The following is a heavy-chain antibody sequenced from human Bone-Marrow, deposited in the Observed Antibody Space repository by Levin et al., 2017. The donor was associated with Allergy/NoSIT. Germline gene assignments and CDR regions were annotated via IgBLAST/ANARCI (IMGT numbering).Heavy chain of an antibody. J-gene: IGHJ3*02. CDR2: INKDESEK. V-gene: IGHV3-7*02. CDR3: ARAPLLWFGNYFDVLVI. D-gene: IGHD3-10*01. CDR1: GFSISRYW. Sequence: GGSLRLSCAASGFSISRYWMSWVRQSPERGLEWVANINKDESEKYYLESVKGRFTVSRDNAKNSLFLQMNSLRAEDTAVYFCARAPLLWFGNYFDVLVIWGPGTMVSVSS.